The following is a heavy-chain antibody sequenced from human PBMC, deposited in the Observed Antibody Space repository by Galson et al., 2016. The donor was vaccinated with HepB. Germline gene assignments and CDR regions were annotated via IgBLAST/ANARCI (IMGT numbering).Heavy chain of an antibody. CDR1: GFTFSNFA. D-gene: IGHD3-3*01. Sequence: SLRLSCAVSGFTFSNFAMTLVRHTPGSGLEWVSTISSSGGKTFYADSVKGRFSISRDNFRNTVDLQMDSLRAEDTAVYYCAKERGEWLFFWFDPWGQGTLVTVSS. CDR3: AKERGEWLFFWFDP. V-gene: IGHV3-23*01. CDR2: ISSSGGKT. J-gene: IGHJ5*02.